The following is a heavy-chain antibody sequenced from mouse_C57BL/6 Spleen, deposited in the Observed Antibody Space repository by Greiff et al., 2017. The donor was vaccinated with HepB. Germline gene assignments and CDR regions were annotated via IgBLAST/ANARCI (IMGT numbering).Heavy chain of an antibody. CDR1: GYTFTSYW. V-gene: IGHV1-7*01. D-gene: IGHD1-1*01. CDR3: ARDYYGSSWYFDV. Sequence: VQLQESGAELAKPGASVKLSCKASGYTFTSYWMHWVNQRPGQGLEWIGYINPSSGYTKYNQKFKDKATLTADKSSSTAYMQLSSLTYEDSAVYYCARDYYGSSWYFDVWGTGTTVTVSS. CDR2: INPSSGYT. J-gene: IGHJ1*03.